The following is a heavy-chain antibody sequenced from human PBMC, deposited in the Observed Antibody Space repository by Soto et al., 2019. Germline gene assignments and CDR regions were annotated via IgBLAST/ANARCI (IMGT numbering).Heavy chain of an antibody. D-gene: IGHD6-13*01. V-gene: IGHV3-30-3*01. CDR3: ARDALPPYSSSWYGAFDI. Sequence: PGGSLRLSCAASGFTLSSYAMHWVGQAPGKGLEWVAVISYDGSNKYYADSVKGRFTISRDNSKDTLYLQMNSLRAEDTAVYYCARDALPPYSSSWYGAFDIWGQGTMVTVSS. CDR2: ISYDGSNK. CDR1: GFTLSSYA. J-gene: IGHJ3*02.